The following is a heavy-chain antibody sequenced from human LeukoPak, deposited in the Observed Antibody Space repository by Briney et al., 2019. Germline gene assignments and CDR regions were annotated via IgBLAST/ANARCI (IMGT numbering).Heavy chain of an antibody. CDR3: ARRGTLDY. V-gene: IGHV3-48*04. CDR2: ISSSSTTI. CDR1: GFTFSTYS. J-gene: IGHJ4*02. Sequence: GGSLRLSCAASGFTFSTYSMNWVRQAPGKGLEWVSYISSSSTTIYYADSVKGRFTISRDNAKNSLYLQMNSLKAEDTAVYFCARRGTLDYWGQGTLVTVSS.